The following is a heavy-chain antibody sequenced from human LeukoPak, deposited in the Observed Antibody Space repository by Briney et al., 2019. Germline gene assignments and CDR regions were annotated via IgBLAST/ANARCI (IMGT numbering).Heavy chain of an antibody. CDR2: INHSGST. J-gene: IGHJ6*04. Sequence: SETLSLTCTVYGGSFSGYYWSWIRQPPGKGLEWIGEINHSGSTNYNPSLKSRVTISVDTSKNQFSLKLSSVTAADTAVYYCARDYYGSGSYYKHYYGMDVWGKGTTVTVSS. D-gene: IGHD3-10*01. CDR1: GGSFSGYY. V-gene: IGHV4-34*01. CDR3: ARDYYGSGSYYKHYYGMDV.